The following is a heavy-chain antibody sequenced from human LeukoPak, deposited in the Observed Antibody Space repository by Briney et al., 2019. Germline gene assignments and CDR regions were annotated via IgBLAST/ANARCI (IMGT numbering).Heavy chain of an antibody. CDR1: GDRVSSNSAA. CDR2: TYYRSEWYY. J-gene: IGHJ6*04. CDR3: ARGSYNSVWV. Sequence: SQTLSLTCVISGDRVSSNSAAWSWLRPSPSGGLGWLARTYYRSEWYYDYALSVRSRVSINPATSKNQFSLQLYSVTPEDTAVDYCARGSYNSVWVWGKGTTVTVSS. D-gene: IGHD6-19*01. V-gene: IGHV6-1*01.